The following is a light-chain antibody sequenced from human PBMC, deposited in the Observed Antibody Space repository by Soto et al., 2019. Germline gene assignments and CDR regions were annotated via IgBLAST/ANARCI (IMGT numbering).Light chain of an antibody. CDR3: QQTYSTPYT. J-gene: IGKJ2*01. CDR1: QRITTY. CDR2: TAG. Sequence: IQMTQSPPSLSASVGDRVTITCRASQRITTYLNWYQQKPGNAPKLLITTAGTLQRGVPSRFSGSGSETDFTLTITSLQREDFATYFCQQTYSTPYTCGQGTKLEIK. V-gene: IGKV1-39*01.